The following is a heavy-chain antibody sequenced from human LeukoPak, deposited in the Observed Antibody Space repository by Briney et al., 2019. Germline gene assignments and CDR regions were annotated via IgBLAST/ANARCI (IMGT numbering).Heavy chain of an antibody. D-gene: IGHD7-27*01. CDR3: AVTGLYNYYYYYYMDV. Sequence: SVKVSCKASGGTFSSYAISWLRQAPAQGLEWMGRIIPIFGTANYAQKFQGRVTITTDESTSTAYMELSSLRSEDTAVYYCAVTGLYNYYYYYYMDVWGKGTTVTVSS. CDR1: GGTFSSYA. CDR2: IIPIFGTA. V-gene: IGHV1-69*05. J-gene: IGHJ6*03.